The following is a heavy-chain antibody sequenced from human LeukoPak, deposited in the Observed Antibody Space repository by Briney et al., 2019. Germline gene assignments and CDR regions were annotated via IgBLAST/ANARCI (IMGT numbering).Heavy chain of an antibody. CDR2: ISWNSGSI. D-gene: IGHD6-19*01. V-gene: IGHV3-9*01. J-gene: IGHJ4*02. Sequence: GRSLRLSCAASGFTFDDYAMHWVRQAPGKGLEWVSGISWNSGSIGYADSVKGRFTISRDNAKNSLYLQMNSLRAEDTALYYCAKGPYGSGWFFVDYWGQGTLVTVSS. CDR1: GFTFDDYA. CDR3: AKGPYGSGWFFVDY.